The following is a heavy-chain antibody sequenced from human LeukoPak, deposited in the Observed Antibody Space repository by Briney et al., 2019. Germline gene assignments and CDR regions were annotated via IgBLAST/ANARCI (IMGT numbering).Heavy chain of an antibody. CDR2: INNDGPGT. D-gene: IGHD2-15*01. V-gene: IGHV3-74*01. CDR3: ARGGAYHAFDI. Sequence: GGSLRLSCEASGSIFSRYWMYWVRQAPGKGLVWVSRINNDGPGTTFADSVKGRFTISRDNAKNTLYLQMNSLRAEDTAVYYCARGGAYHAFDIWGQGTMVTVSS. CDR1: GSIFSRYW. J-gene: IGHJ3*02.